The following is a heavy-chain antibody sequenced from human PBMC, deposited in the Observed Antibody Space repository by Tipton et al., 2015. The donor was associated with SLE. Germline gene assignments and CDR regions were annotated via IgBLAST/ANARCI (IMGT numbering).Heavy chain of an antibody. J-gene: IGHJ6*02. CDR1: GFTFSSYG. D-gene: IGHD1-26*01. Sequence: GSLRLSCAASGFTFSSYGMHWVRQAPGKGLEWVAFIRYDGSNKYYADSVKGRFTISRDNSKNTLYLQMNSLRAEDTAVYYCAKRGRIVGATRGSNYYYGMDVWGQGTTVTVSS. V-gene: IGHV3-30*02. CDR3: AKRGRIVGATRGSNYYYGMDV. CDR2: IRYDGSNK.